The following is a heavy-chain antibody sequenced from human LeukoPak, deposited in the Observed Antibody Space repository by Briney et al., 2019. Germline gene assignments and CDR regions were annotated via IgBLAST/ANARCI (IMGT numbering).Heavy chain of an antibody. J-gene: IGHJ4*02. CDR1: GFTFSSYG. CDR2: ISYDGSNK. D-gene: IGHD6-6*01. CDR3: AKDRSSSDFDY. V-gene: IGHV3-30*18. Sequence: GGSLRLSCAASGFTFSSYGMHWVRQAPGKGLEWVAVISYDGSNKYYADSVKGRFTISRDNSKNTLYLQMNSLRAEDTAVYYCAKDRSSSDFDYWGQGTLVTVSS.